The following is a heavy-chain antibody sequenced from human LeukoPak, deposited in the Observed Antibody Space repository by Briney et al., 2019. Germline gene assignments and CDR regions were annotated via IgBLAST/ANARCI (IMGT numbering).Heavy chain of an antibody. J-gene: IGHJ4*02. D-gene: IGHD3-10*01. CDR2: IKQDGSEK. Sequence: GGSLRLSCAASGFTFRSYWMSWVRQAPGKGLEWVANIKQDGSEKYYVDSVKGRFTISRDNAKNSLYLQMNSLRAEDTAVYYCARSWSTFDCWGQGTLVTVSS. CDR3: ARSWSTFDC. V-gene: IGHV3-7*01. CDR1: GFTFRSYW.